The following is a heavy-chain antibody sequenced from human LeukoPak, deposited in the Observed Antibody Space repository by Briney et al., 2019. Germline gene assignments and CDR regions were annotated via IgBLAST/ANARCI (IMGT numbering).Heavy chain of an antibody. CDR3: AKVQYSSGWSFVIYYYYGMDV. D-gene: IGHD6-19*01. J-gene: IGHJ6*02. CDR2: ISYDGSNK. CDR1: GFTFSSYG. V-gene: IGHV3-30*18. Sequence: LSGGSLRLSCAASGFTFSSYGMHWVRQAPGKGLEWVAVISYDGSNKYYADSVKGRFTISRDNSKNTLYLQMNSLRAEDTAVYYCAKVQYSSGWSFVIYYYYGMDVWGQGTTVTVSS.